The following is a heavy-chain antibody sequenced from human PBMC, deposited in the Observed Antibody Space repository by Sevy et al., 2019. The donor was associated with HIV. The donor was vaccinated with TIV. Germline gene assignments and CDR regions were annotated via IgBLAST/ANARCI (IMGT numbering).Heavy chain of an antibody. D-gene: IGHD3-3*01. Sequence: GGSLRLSCAASGFTFSDYYMSWVRQAPGKGLEWVSYISSSGSTIYYAGSVKGRFTISRDNAKNSLYLQMNSLRAEDTAVYYCARDPTYYDFWSGYYTGWFDPWGQGTLVTVS. CDR1: GFTFSDYY. V-gene: IGHV3-11*01. CDR2: ISSSGSTI. J-gene: IGHJ5*02. CDR3: ARDPTYYDFWSGYYTGWFDP.